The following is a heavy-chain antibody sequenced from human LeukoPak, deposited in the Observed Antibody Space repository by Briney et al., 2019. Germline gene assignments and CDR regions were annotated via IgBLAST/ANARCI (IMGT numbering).Heavy chain of an antibody. CDR2: IIGSCGST. CDR1: GFTFSSSG. J-gene: IGHJ4*02. Sequence: GGSLRLSCAASGFTFSSSGMSWVRQAPGKGLEWVSAIIGSCGSTYYADSVKGRFTISRDNAKISLYLQMNSLRAEDTAVYYCARVNADYFDYWGQGTLVTVSS. CDR3: ARVNADYFDY. V-gene: IGHV3-23*01. D-gene: IGHD1-1*01.